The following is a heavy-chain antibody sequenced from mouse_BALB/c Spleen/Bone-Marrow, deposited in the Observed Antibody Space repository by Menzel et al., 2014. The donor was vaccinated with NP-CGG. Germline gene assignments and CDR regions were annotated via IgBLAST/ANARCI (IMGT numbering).Heavy chain of an antibody. V-gene: IGHV3-2*02. CDR2: ISYSGST. J-gene: IGHJ1*01. CDR1: GYSITSDYA. CDR3: ARSADWYFGV. Sequence: EVQLQQSGPGLVKPSQSLSLTCTVTGYSITSDYAWHWIQQFPGNKLEWMGYISYSGSTSYYPYLKSRISITRDTSKNQFFLQLNSVTNEDTATYYCARSADWYFGVWGAGTTVTVSS.